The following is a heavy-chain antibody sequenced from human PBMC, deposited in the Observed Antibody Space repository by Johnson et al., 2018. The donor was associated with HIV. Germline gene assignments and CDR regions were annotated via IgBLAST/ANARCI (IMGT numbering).Heavy chain of an antibody. Sequence: VQLVESGGGLVQSGESLRLSCAASGITVNTNYMSWVRRAPGKGLEWVSVIYSGGGSPYADSVKGRFTISRDNSKNTLYLQMNSLRAEDTAVYYCARAGIVFDIWGQGTMVTVSS. D-gene: IGHD2-15*01. V-gene: IGHV3-66*02. CDR1: GITVNTNY. CDR3: ARAGIVFDI. J-gene: IGHJ3*02. CDR2: IYSGGGS.